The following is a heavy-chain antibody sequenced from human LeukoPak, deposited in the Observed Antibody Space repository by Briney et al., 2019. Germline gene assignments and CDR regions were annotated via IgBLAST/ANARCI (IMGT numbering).Heavy chain of an antibody. CDR1: GYAFTGYY. D-gene: IGHD5-24*01. J-gene: IGHJ1*01. Sequence: ASVKVSCKASGYAFTGYYMHWVRQAPGQGLEWMGWISAYNGNTNYAQKLQGRVTMTTDTSTSTAYMELRSLRSDDTAVYYCARDSSRDGFQHWGQGTLVTVSS. V-gene: IGHV1-18*01. CDR2: ISAYNGNT. CDR3: ARDSSRDGFQH.